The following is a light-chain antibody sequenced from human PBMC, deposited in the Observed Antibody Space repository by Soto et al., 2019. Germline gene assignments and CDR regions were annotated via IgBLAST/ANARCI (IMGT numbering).Light chain of an antibody. Sequence: DIQMTQSPSTLSASVGDRVTITCRASQGISSYLAWYQQKPGKAPKLLIYGAFILQSGVPSKFSGSGFGTEFTLTISSLQPDDFATYYCQQYHNFSTFGQGTKVDI. CDR1: QGISSY. J-gene: IGKJ1*01. V-gene: IGKV1-5*01. CDR2: GAF. CDR3: QQYHNFST.